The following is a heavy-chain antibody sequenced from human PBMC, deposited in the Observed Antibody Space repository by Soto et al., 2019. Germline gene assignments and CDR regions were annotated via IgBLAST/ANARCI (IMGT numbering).Heavy chain of an antibody. CDR2: MNPNSGNT. CDR1: GYTFTSYD. Sequence: ASVKVSCKASGYTFTSYDINWVRQATGQGLEWMGWMNPNSGNTGYAQKFQGRVTMTGNTSITTAYMELSSLRSGDTAVYYCVRGRVMITFGVVIVIDYWGQGSPVTVSS. D-gene: IGHD3-16*02. J-gene: IGHJ4*02. CDR3: VRGRVMITFGVVIVIDY. V-gene: IGHV1-8*01.